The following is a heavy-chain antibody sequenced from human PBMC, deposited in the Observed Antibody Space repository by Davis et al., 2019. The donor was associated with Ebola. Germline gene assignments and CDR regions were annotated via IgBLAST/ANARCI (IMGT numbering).Heavy chain of an antibody. V-gene: IGHV3-73*01. D-gene: IGHD3-22*01. CDR1: GLILSGSS. CDR2: IRNKNDGDVT. Sequence: GESLKISCAASGLILSGSSLHWVRQASGKGLEWVGRIRNKNDGDVTSYGASVEGRFTISRDDSKNTAYLQVNSLKTEDTAVYYCNLGGYPNDYWGQGTLVTVSS. J-gene: IGHJ4*02. CDR3: NLGGYPNDY.